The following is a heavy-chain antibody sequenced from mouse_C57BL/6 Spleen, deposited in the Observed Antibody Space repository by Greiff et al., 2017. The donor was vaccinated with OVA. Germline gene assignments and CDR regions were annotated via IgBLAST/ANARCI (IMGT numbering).Heavy chain of an antibody. V-gene: IGHV14-4*01. J-gene: IGHJ4*01. CDR1: GFNIKDDY. Sequence: VQLQQSGAELVRPGASVKLSCTASGFNIKDDYMHWLKQRPEQGLEWIGWSDPENGDTEYASKFQGKATLTAHTSSNTAYLQLSSLTSEDTAVYYCTKAGYSNFFYAMDYWGQGTSVTVSS. CDR2: SDPENGDT. D-gene: IGHD2-5*01. CDR3: TKAGYSNFFYAMDY.